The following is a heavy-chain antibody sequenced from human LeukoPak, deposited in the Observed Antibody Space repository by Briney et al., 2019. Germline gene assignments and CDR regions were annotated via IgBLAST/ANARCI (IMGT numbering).Heavy chain of an antibody. J-gene: IGHJ4*02. V-gene: IGHV3-23*01. CDR1: GFTFTNHA. CDR3: ARTPTYYDFWSGYYGDY. D-gene: IGHD3-3*01. Sequence: PGGSLRLSCAASGFTFTNHAMSWVRQAPGKGLEWVSVISGSGGSTYYADSVKGRFTISRDNAKNSLYLQMNSLRAEDTAVYYCARTPTYYDFWSGYYGDYWGQGTLVTVSS. CDR2: ISGSGGST.